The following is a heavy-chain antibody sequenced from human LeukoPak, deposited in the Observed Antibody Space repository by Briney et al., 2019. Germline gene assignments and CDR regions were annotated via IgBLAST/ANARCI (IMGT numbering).Heavy chain of an antibody. CDR1: GFTFSDYY. CDR3: ARVNSSGWYEGDWFDP. D-gene: IGHD6-19*01. Sequence: GGSLRLSCAASGFTFSDYYMSWIRQAPGKGLEWVSYISSSGSTIYYADSVKGRFTISRDNAKNSLYLQMNSLRAEDTAVYYCARVNSSGWYEGDWFDPWGQGTLVTVSS. J-gene: IGHJ5*02. V-gene: IGHV3-11*01. CDR2: ISSSGSTI.